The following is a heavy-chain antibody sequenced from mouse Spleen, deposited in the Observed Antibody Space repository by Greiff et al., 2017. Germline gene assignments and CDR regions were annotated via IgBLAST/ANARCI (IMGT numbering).Heavy chain of an antibody. V-gene: IGHV1-7*01. D-gene: IGHD1-1*01. CDR2: INPSSGYT. CDR3: ASGGFTGRDWFAY. Sequence: QVHVKQSGAELAKPGASVKLSCKASGYTFTSYWMHWVKQRPGQGLEWIGYINPSSGYTKYNQKFKDKATLTADKSSSTAYMQLSSLTYEDSAVYYCASGGFTGRDWFAYWGQGTLVTVSA. CDR1: GYTFTSYW. J-gene: IGHJ3*01.